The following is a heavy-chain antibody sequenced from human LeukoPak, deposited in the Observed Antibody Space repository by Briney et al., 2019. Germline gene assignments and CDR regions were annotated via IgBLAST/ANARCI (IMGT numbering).Heavy chain of an antibody. CDR1: GGTFSSYA. J-gene: IGHJ4*02. CDR3: AGDSAPYYYDSSGYYSFDY. Sequence: SVKVSCKASGGTFSSYAISWVRQAPGQGLEWMGGIIPIFGTANYAQKFQGRVTITADESTSTAYMELSSLRSEDTAVYYCAGDSAPYYYDSSGYYSFDYWGQGTLVTVSS. V-gene: IGHV1-69*13. D-gene: IGHD3-22*01. CDR2: IIPIFGTA.